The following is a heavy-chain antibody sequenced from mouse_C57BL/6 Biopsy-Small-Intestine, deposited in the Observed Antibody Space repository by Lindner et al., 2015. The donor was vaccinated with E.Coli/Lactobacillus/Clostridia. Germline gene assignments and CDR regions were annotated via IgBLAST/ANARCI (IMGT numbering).Heavy chain of an antibody. CDR3: ARAGSGRDYYDGTGYYYMAY. CDR1: GGTFSSYV. J-gene: IGHJ4*01. D-gene: IGHD1-1*02. CDR2: IIPMYGTP. V-gene: IGHV1-81*01. Sequence: SVKVSCKASGGTFSSYVISWVRQAPGQGLEWMGGIIPMYGTPNYAQKFQGRVTITADESTSTAYMELSSLRSEDTAVYYCARAGSGRDYYDGTGYYYMAYWGQGTQVTVSS.